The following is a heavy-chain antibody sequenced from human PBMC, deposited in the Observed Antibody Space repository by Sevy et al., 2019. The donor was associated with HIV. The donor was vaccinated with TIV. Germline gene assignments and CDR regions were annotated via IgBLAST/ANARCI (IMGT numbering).Heavy chain of an antibody. CDR3: ARALADWGSFHYSS. CDR1: GFTFSTYW. J-gene: IGHJ4*02. D-gene: IGHD3-16*01. Sequence: GSLRLSCAASGFTFSTYWMAWVRQAPGRGLEWVANIKQDGTDKYYVDSVRGRFTISRDNGNNLLYLHMSSLRAEDTAIYFCARALADWGSFHYSSWGRGTLVTVSS. CDR2: IKQDGTDK. V-gene: IGHV3-7*01.